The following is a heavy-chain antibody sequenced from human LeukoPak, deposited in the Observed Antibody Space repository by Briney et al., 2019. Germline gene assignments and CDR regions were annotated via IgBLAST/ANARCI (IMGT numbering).Heavy chain of an antibody. CDR3: ASGDIVVVQAAIQPVDY. CDR2: INRNSGGT. CDR1: GYTFTGYY. Sequence: GASVNVSCKASGYTFTGYYMHWVRQAPGQGLEWMGRINRNSGGTNYAQKFQGRVTMTRDTSISTAYMELSRLRSDDTAVYYCASGDIVVVQAAIQPVDYWGQGTLVTVSS. V-gene: IGHV1-2*06. D-gene: IGHD2-2*01. J-gene: IGHJ4*02.